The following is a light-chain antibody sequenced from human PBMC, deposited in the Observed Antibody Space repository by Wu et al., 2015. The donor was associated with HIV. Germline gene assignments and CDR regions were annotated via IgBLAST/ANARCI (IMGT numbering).Light chain of an antibody. CDR1: RSVSGT. CDR3: QQRDIWPPYS. J-gene: IGKJ2*03. Sequence: EIVLTQSPVTLSLSPGDRATLSCRASRSVSGTVAWYQQRPGQAPRLLLYDASNRATGIPARFSGGGSVTDFTLTINSLEPEDSAVYYCQQRDIWPPYSFGQGTKLEIK. CDR2: DAS. V-gene: IGKV3-11*01.